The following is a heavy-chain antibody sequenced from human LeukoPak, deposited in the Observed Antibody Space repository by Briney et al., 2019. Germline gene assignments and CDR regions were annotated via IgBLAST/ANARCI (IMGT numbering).Heavy chain of an antibody. Sequence: GGSLRLSCAASGFTFSNYAMSWVRQAPGKGLDWVSTISGSGGSTYYADSVKGRFTISRDNSKNTLYLQMNSLRAEDTAVYYCARSLWSGFYYYYYMDVWGKGTTVTVSS. CDR1: GFTFSNYA. CDR3: ARSLWSGFYYYYYMDV. CDR2: ISGSGGST. V-gene: IGHV3-23*01. J-gene: IGHJ6*03. D-gene: IGHD3-3*01.